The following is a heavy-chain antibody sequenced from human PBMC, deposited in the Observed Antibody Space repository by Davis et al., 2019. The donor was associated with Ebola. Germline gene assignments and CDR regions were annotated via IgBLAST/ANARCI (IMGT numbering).Heavy chain of an antibody. V-gene: IGHV4-34*01. Sequence: PSETLSLTCAVYGGSFSGYYWSWIRQPPGKGLEWIGEINNSGSTNYNPSLKSRVTISVDTSKNQFSLELSSVTAADTAVYYCARFRGRGGNSGFAFDIWGQGTMVTVSS. D-gene: IGHD4-23*01. CDR3: ARFRGRGGNSGFAFDI. J-gene: IGHJ3*02. CDR2: INNSGST. CDR1: GGSFSGYY.